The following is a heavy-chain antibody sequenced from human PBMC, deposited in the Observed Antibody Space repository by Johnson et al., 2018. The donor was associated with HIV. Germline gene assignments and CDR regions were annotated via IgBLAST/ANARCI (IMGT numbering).Heavy chain of an antibody. J-gene: IGHJ3*01. V-gene: IGHV3-66*01. CDR3: ARTSCSGASCLGYDPFDV. CDR1: GITVSSNY. D-gene: IGHD2-15*01. CDR2: IFTVGDV. Sequence: EVQLVESGGGLVQPGGSLRLSCGASGITVSSNYMSWVRQAPGKGLEWVSVIFTVGDVYYADSVKGRFTISRDNAKNSLYLQMNSLRAEDTAVYYCARTSCSGASCLGYDPFDVWGQGTMVTVSS.